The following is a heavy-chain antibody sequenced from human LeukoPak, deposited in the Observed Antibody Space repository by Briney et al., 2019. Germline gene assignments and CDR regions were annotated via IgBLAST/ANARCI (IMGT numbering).Heavy chain of an antibody. D-gene: IGHD6-6*01. CDR1: GGSISSHY. V-gene: IGHV4-59*11. CDR3: AYHVGRYSSSSRDYYYYMDV. Sequence: PSETLSLTCTVSGGSISSHYWSWIRQPPGKGLEWIGYIYYSGSTNYNPSLKSRVAISVDTSKNQFSLKLSSVTAADTAVYHCAYHVGRYSSSSRDYYYYMDVWGKGTTVTVYS. CDR2: IYYSGST. J-gene: IGHJ6*03.